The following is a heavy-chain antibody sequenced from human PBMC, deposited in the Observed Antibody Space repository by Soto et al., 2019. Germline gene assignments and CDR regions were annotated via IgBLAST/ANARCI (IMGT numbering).Heavy chain of an antibody. V-gene: IGHV4-59*12. Sequence: PSETLSLTCTVSGGSISSYYWSWIRQPPGKGLEWIGYIYYSGSTNYNPSLKSRVTISVDTSKNQFSLKLSSVTAADTAVYYCARDRASYPPQYYYDSSGYPAFHAFDIWGQGTMVTVSS. J-gene: IGHJ3*02. CDR1: GGSISSYY. CDR2: IYYSGST. D-gene: IGHD3-22*01. CDR3: ARDRASYPPQYYYDSSGYPAFHAFDI.